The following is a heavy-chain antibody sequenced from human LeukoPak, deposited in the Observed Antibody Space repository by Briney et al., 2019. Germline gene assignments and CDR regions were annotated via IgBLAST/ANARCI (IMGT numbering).Heavy chain of an antibody. Sequence: PSETLSLTCTVSGGSISSSSYYWGWIRQPPGKGLEWIGSIYYSGSTYYNPSLKSRVTISVDTSKNQFSLKLSSVTAADTAVYYCARGSSIRSIVGATTPFDYWGQGTLVTVSS. CDR2: IYYSGST. D-gene: IGHD1-26*01. J-gene: IGHJ4*02. CDR3: ARGSSIRSIVGATTPFDY. V-gene: IGHV4-39*07. CDR1: GGSISSSSYY.